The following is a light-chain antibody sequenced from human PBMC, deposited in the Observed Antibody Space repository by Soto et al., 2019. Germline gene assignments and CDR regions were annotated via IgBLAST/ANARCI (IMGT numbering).Light chain of an antibody. J-gene: IGKJ2*01. CDR2: AAS. Sequence: DIQLTQSPSFLSASVGDRVTITCRASQGISSYLAWYQQRPGKAPKLLIYAASTLQSGVPSRFSGSGSGTEFTLTISRLQPEDFATYYCQQLNTYPRTFGQGTNLEIK. CDR3: QQLNTYPRT. CDR1: QGISSY. V-gene: IGKV1-9*01.